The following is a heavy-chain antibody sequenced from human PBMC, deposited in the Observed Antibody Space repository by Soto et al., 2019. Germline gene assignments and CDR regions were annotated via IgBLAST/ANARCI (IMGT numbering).Heavy chain of an antibody. J-gene: IGHJ4*02. V-gene: IGHV4-59*01. Sequence: PSETLSLTCTVSGGSISSYYWSWIRQPPGEGLEWIGYIYYSGSTNYNPSLKSRVTISVDTSKNQFSLKLSSVTAADTAVYYCARTVVVPAATDYWGQGTLVTVSS. CDR1: GGSISSYY. CDR3: ARTVVVPAATDY. D-gene: IGHD2-2*01. CDR2: IYYSGST.